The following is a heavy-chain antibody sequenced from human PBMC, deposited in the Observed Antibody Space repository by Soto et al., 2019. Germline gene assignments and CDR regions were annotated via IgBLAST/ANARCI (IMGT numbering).Heavy chain of an antibody. V-gene: IGHV3-15*01. CDR2: IKSKTDGGTT. CDR3: ASPSNLKYSSSWYYFDY. D-gene: IGHD6-13*01. Sequence: GGSLRLSCAASGFTFSNAWMSWVRQAPGKGLEWVGRIKSKTDGGTTDYAAPVKGRFTISRDDSKNTLYLQMNSLRAEDTAVYYCASPSNLKYSSSWYYFDYWGQGTLVTVSS. J-gene: IGHJ4*02. CDR1: GFTFSNAW.